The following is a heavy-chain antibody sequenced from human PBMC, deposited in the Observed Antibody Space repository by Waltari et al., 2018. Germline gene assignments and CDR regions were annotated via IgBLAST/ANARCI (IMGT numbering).Heavy chain of an antibody. Sequence: EVQLVESGGGLVQPGGSLRLSCAASGFTYSRYWMHWVRQVPGNGLVWVLRRHSDGRSPSYADSVKGRFTISKDNAKNTVYLQMNSLRAEDTAIYYCARGSRRTTVTTGWWYFDLWGRGTLVTVSS. J-gene: IGHJ2*01. D-gene: IGHD4-17*01. CDR3: ARGSRRTTVTTGWWYFDL. CDR1: GFTYSRYW. V-gene: IGHV3-74*01. CDR2: RHSDGRSP.